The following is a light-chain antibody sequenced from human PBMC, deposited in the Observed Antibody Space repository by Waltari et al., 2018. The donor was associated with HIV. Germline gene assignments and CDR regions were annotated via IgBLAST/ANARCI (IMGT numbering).Light chain of an antibody. V-gene: IGLV1-51*01. CDR2: DNN. CDR1: SSNIGNNY. Sequence: HSVLTQPPSVSAAPGQKVTISCSGSSSNIGNNYVSWYQHLPGTAPKLLIYDNNKRPSGIPDRSSGSKSDTSATLDITGLQTGDEADYYCGTWDNSLSPFWVFGGGTKLTVL. CDR3: GTWDNSLSPFWV. J-gene: IGLJ3*02.